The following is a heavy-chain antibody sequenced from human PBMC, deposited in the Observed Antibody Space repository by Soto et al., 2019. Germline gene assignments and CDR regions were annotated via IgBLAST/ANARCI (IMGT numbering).Heavy chain of an antibody. CDR2: ISSGSATI. D-gene: IGHD6-6*01. Sequence: GGSLRVSCAASGFTFSSYGMNWVRQAPGKGLEWVSYISSGSATIYYADSVKGRFTISRDNAKNSLYLQVDSLRDEDTAVFYCARDSASYSSSSGSYWYFDLWGRGPLVTVSS. CDR3: ARDSASYSSSSGSYWYFDL. J-gene: IGHJ2*01. CDR1: GFTFSSYG. V-gene: IGHV3-48*02.